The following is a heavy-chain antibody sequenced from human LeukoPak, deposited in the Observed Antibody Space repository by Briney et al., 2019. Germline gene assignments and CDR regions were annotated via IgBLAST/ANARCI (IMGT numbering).Heavy chain of an antibody. CDR1: GYTFTSYG. D-gene: IGHD3-10*01. CDR3: AREGDYYGSGSYYTPFDY. Sequence: ASVKVSCKASGYTFTSYGISWVRQAPGQGLEWMGWISAYNGNTNYAQKLQGRVTMTTDTSTSTAYMELRSLRSDDTAVYYCAREGDYYGSGSYYTPFDYWGQGTLVTVSS. CDR2: ISAYNGNT. J-gene: IGHJ4*02. V-gene: IGHV1-18*01.